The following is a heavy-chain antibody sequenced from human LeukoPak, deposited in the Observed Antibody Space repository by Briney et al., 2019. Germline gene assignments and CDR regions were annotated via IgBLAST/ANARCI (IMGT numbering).Heavy chain of an antibody. CDR3: TTDPGYRGLYYFDY. D-gene: IGHD5-12*01. Sequence: PGGSPRLSCAASGFAFTNACMSWVRRAPGKGLEWVGRIRSKNNGGTTDYAAPVRGRFSISRDDSKSTLYLQMNSLKTEDTAVYYCTTDPGYRGLYYFDYWGQGTLVTVSS. CDR1: GFAFTNAC. J-gene: IGHJ4*02. CDR2: IRSKNNGGTT. V-gene: IGHV3-15*01.